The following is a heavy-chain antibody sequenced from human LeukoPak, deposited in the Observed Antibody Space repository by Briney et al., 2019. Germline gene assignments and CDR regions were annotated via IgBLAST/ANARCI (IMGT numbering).Heavy chain of an antibody. J-gene: IGHJ4*02. CDR2: SYRSGST. CDR3: ARAVSRSYYNGDYFDY. CDR1: GYSISNGYY. D-gene: IGHD3-10*01. Sequence: SETLSLTCAVSGYSISNGYYWGWIRPPPGKGLEWIGSSYRSGSTYYKPSLKSRVTISVDTSKDQSSLKLSSVTAADTAVYYCARAVSRSYYNGDYFDYWGQGTLVTVSS. V-gene: IGHV4-38-2*01.